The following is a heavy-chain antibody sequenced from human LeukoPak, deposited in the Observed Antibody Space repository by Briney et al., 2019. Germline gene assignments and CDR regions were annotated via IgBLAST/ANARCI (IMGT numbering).Heavy chain of an antibody. J-gene: IGHJ6*04. CDR3: ARETYYYGSGNLRYYYYGMDV. Sequence: ASVNVSFKASGYTFTTYGISRVRQAPGQGLEWMGWISAYNGNTNYAQKLQGRVTMTTDTSTSTAYMELRSLRSDDTAVYDCARETYYYGSGNLRYYYYGMDVWGKGTTVTVSS. CDR2: ISAYNGNT. D-gene: IGHD3-10*01. V-gene: IGHV1-18*04. CDR1: GYTFTTYG.